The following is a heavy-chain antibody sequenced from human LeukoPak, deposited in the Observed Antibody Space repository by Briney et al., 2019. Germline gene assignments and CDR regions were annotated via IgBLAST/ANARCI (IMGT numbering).Heavy chain of an antibody. D-gene: IGHD6-6*01. Sequence: GGSLRLSCAASGFTFSDYYMSWIRQAPGKGLEWVSYISSGGTTIYYADFVKGRFTISRDNAQNSLYLQMNSLRAEDTAVYYCARSPSIAPRPDYWGQGTLVTVSS. CDR2: ISSGGTTI. J-gene: IGHJ4*02. CDR3: ARSPSIAPRPDY. CDR1: GFTFSDYY. V-gene: IGHV3-11*01.